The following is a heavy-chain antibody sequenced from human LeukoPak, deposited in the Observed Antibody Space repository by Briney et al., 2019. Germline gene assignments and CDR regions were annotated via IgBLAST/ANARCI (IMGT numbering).Heavy chain of an antibody. Sequence: GGSLRLSCAAPRFTFSSYSMNWVRQAPGKGLECVSSISSSSSYIYYADSVKGRFTISRDNAKNSLYLQMNSLRAEDTAVYYCARVYSSGCLGYSGSGTLVTVSS. J-gene: IGHJ4*02. CDR2: ISSSSSYI. V-gene: IGHV3-21*01. CDR3: ARVYSSGCLGY. D-gene: IGHD6-19*01. CDR1: RFTFSSYS.